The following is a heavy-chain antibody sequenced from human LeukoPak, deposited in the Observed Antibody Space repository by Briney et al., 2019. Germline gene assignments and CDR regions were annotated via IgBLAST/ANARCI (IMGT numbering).Heavy chain of an antibody. V-gene: IGHV3-23*01. CDR3: AKDGLYSYGLAPIDY. CDR1: GFTFSDYW. J-gene: IGHJ4*02. D-gene: IGHD5-18*01. Sequence: PGGSLRPSCAASGFTFSDYWIHWVRQAPGKGLEWVSAISGSGGSTYYADSVKGRFTISRDNSKNTLYLQMNSLRAEDTAVYYCAKDGLYSYGLAPIDYWGQGTLVTVSS. CDR2: ISGSGGST.